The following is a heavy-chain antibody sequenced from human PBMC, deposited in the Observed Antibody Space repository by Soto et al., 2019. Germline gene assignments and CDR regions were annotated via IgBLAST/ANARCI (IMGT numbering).Heavy chain of an antibody. Sequence: SETLSLTCTVSGGSISSGGYYWSWIRQHPGKGLEWIGYIYYSGSTYYNPSLKSRVTISVDTSKNQFSLKLSSVTAADTAVYYCARDTDSGWFDYWGQGTLVTVS. CDR1: GGSISSGGYY. V-gene: IGHV4-31*03. J-gene: IGHJ5*01. CDR3: ARDTDSGWFDY. D-gene: IGHD6-19*01. CDR2: IYYSGST.